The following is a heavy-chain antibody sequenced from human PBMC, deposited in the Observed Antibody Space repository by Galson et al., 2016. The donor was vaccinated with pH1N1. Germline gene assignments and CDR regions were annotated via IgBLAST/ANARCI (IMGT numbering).Heavy chain of an antibody. D-gene: IGHD3-10*01. V-gene: IGHV1-69*02. CDR1: EGTLSRHT. J-gene: IGHJ6*02. CDR2: ILPIVGIT. Sequence: VKVSCKVSEGTLSRHTISWVRQAPGQGLEWMGRILPIVGITNYAQKLQGRVTIIADRFTSTVSMELSGLTSDDTAVYYCATETGSSGMDVWDQGTTVTVSS. CDR3: ATETGSSGMDV.